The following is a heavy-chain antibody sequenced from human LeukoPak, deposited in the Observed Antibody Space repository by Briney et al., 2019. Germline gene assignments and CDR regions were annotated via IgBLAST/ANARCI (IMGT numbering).Heavy chain of an antibody. J-gene: IGHJ5*02. V-gene: IGHV3-33*01. CDR3: ARLPLYYYDTDDRWFDP. CDR1: GFTFSSYG. Sequence: GRSLRLSCAASGFTFSSYGTHWVRQAPGKGLEWVAVIWYDGSNKYYADSVKGRFTISRDNSKNTLYLQMNSLRAEDTAVYYCARLPLYYYDTDDRWFDPWGQGTLVTVSS. CDR2: IWYDGSNK. D-gene: IGHD3-22*01.